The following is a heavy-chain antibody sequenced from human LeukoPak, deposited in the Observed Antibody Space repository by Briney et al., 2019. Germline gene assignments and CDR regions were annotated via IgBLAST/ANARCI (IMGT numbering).Heavy chain of an antibody. V-gene: IGHV3-66*01. Sequence: PGGSLRLSCAASGFTFSSNAMSWVRQAPGKGLEWVSVIYSGGSTYYADSVKGRFTISRDNSKNTLYLQMNSLRAEDTAVYYCARERGHLDYWGQGTLVTVSS. CDR2: IYSGGST. CDR3: ARERGHLDY. D-gene: IGHD6-25*01. J-gene: IGHJ4*02. CDR1: GFTFSSNA.